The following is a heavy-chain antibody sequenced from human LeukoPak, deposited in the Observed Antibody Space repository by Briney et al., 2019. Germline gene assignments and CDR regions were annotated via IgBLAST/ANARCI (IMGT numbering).Heavy chain of an antibody. V-gene: IGHV1-2*02. J-gene: IGHJ4*02. D-gene: IGHD3-22*01. CDR3: ARFYDSNQNLDY. Sequence: ASVEVSCKASGYTFTGHYMHWVRQAPGQGLEWMGWMNPSSGGSKYSQKFQGRVTMTRDTSISTAYMELSRLRSDDTAVYYCARFYDSNQNLDYWGQGTLVTVSS. CDR1: GYTFTGHY. CDR2: MNPSSGGS.